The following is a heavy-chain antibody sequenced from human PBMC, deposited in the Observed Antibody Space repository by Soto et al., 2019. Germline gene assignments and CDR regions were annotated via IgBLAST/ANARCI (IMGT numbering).Heavy chain of an antibody. CDR1: GGSFSGYY. D-gene: IGHD3-10*01. Sequence: QVQLQQWGAGLLKPSETLSLTCAVYGGSFSGYYWSWIRQPPGKGLEWIGEINHSGSTNYNPSLKSRVTISVDTSKNQFSLKLSSVTAADTAVYYCARGPKGMVRGVHYYYYGMDVWGQGTTVTVSS. V-gene: IGHV4-34*01. CDR2: INHSGST. J-gene: IGHJ6*02. CDR3: ARGPKGMVRGVHYYYYGMDV.